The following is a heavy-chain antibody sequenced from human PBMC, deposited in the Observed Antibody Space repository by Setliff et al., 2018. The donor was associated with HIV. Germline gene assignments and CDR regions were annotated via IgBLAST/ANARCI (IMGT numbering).Heavy chain of an antibody. CDR1: GGSISSYS. CDR3: ARDATSEGYMDV. Sequence: PSETLSLTCTVSGGSISSYSWSWIRQPPGKGLEWIGYIYTSGSTNYNPSLKSRFTISVDTSENQFSLKLTSVTAADTAMYFCARDATSEGYMDVWGKGTTVTVSS. CDR2: IYTSGST. J-gene: IGHJ6*03. V-gene: IGHV4-4*08.